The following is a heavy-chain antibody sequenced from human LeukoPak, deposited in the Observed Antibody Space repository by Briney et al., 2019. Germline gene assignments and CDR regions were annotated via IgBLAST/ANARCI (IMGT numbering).Heavy chain of an antibody. CDR2: IKQDGSEK. CDR1: GFTFSSYW. D-gene: IGHD6-19*01. V-gene: IGHV3-7*01. CDR3: AREGGIAVAPYMDV. Sequence: PGGSLRLSCAASGFTFSSYWMSWVRQAPGKGLEWVANIKQDGSEKYYVDSVKGRFTISRDNAKNSLYLQMNSLRAEDTAVYYCAREGGIAVAPYMDVWGKGTTVTVSS. J-gene: IGHJ6*03.